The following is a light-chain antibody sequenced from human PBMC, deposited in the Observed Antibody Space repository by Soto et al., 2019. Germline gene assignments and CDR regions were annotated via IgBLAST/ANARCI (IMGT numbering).Light chain of an antibody. Sequence: AQCPGTISLYRGESVTLSFRASQSVSSNLAWYQQKPGQAPRLLIYGASTRATGIPARFSGSGSGTEFTLTISSLQAHDFTLYKWQLDNIWPQPFGQ. J-gene: IGKJ1*01. V-gene: IGKV3-15*01. CDR2: GAS. CDR3: QLDNIWPQP. CDR1: QSVSSN.